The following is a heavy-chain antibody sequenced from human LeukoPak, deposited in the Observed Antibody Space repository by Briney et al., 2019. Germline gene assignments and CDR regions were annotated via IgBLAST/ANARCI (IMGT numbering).Heavy chain of an antibody. J-gene: IGHJ4*02. V-gene: IGHV4-39*01. Sequence: SETLSLTCTVSGGSISSSSYYWGWIRQPPGKGLEWIGSIYYSGSTYYNPSLKSRVTISVDTSKNQFSLKLSSVTAADTGVYYCSGKQWVMYYFDSWGQGNLVTVSS. D-gene: IGHD1-26*01. CDR3: SGKQWVMYYFDS. CDR2: IYYSGST. CDR1: GGSISSSSYY.